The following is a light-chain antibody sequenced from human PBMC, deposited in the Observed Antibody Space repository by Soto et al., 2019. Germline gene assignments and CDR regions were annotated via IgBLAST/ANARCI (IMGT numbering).Light chain of an antibody. CDR3: HQYGSSAIT. Sequence: EIVLTQSPGTLSLSPGERATLSCRASQSVSSSDLAWYQQKPGQAPRLLIYGASSRATGIPDRFSGSGSGTDFTLTISRLEPEDFAVYYCHQYGSSAITFGHGTKVDVK. CDR2: GAS. J-gene: IGKJ3*01. V-gene: IGKV3-20*01. CDR1: QSVSSSD.